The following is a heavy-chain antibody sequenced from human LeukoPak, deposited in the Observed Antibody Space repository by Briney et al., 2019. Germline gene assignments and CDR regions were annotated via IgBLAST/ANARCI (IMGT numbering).Heavy chain of an antibody. CDR2: LYHSGDT. D-gene: IGHD1-26*01. V-gene: IGHV4-38-2*02. J-gene: IGHJ3*02. CDR3: AGTYSLYDPFDN. CDR1: AYSISSGYY. Sequence: SETLFLTCTVSAYSISSGYYWAWIRQPPGRGLEWIGHLYHSGDTYYNPSLKSRVAISVDTSENQFSLKLSSVTAADTAVYYCAGTYSLYDPFDNWGQGTMVTVSS.